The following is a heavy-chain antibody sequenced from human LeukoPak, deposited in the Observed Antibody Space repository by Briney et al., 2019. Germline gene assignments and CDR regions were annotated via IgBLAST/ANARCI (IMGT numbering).Heavy chain of an antibody. CDR3: ARRPHGTHYYGSSGNGIPTTHQNWFDP. Sequence: PSETLSLTCAVYGGSFSGYYWSWIRQPPGKGLEWIGEINHSGSTNYNPSLKSRVTISVDTSKNQFSLKLSSVTAADTAVYYCARRPHGTHYYGSSGNGIPTTHQNWFDPWGQGTLVTVSS. J-gene: IGHJ5*02. CDR1: GGSFSGYY. V-gene: IGHV4-34*01. D-gene: IGHD3-22*01. CDR2: INHSGST.